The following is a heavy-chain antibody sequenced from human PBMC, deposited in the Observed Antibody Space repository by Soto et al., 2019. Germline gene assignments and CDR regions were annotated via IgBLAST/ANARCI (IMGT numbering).Heavy chain of an antibody. CDR2: IYTSGST. V-gene: IGHV4-4*07. J-gene: IGHJ6*02. Sequence: SETLSLTCTVSGGSISSYYWSWIRQPAGKGLEWIGRIYTSGSTNYNPSLKSQVTMSVDTSKNQFSLKLSSVTAADTAVYYCARAGGYSGYGIAVAGTQLGMDVWGQGTTVTVSS. CDR3: ARAGGYSGYGIAVAGTQLGMDV. CDR1: GGSISSYY. D-gene: IGHD6-19*01.